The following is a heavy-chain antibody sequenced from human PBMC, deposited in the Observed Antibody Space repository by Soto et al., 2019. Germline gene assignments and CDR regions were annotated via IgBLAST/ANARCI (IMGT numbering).Heavy chain of an antibody. J-gene: IGHJ6*02. CDR3: AREFCSGGSCYPLYSGVDV. D-gene: IGHD2-15*01. CDR1: GGTFRSYA. Sequence: GASVKVSCKASGGTFRSYAITWVRQAPGQGXEWMGGITPLFATTNYARKFQGRVTITADESTSTAYMELSGLRSEDTAVYYCAREFCSGGSCYPLYSGVDVWGQGTTVTVSS. CDR2: ITPLFATT. V-gene: IGHV1-69*13.